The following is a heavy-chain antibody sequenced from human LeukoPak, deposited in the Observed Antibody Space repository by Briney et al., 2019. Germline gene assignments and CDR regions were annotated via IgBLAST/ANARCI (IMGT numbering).Heavy chain of an antibody. CDR3: AKGGASVTRYVDY. J-gene: IGHJ4*02. V-gene: IGHV3-30*18. D-gene: IGHD4-17*01. CDR1: GFTFSSYY. CDR2: MSNSGENT. Sequence: GGSLRLSCAASGFTFSSYYMQWVRQTPGKGLEWVGIMSNSGENTFYGEAVKGRFTISRDNSQNTLYLQMNSLRPEDTAVYYCAKGGASVTRYVDYWGQGTLVTVSS.